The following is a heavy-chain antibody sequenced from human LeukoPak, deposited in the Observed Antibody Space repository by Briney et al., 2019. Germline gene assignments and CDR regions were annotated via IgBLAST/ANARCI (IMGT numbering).Heavy chain of an antibody. J-gene: IGHJ3*02. Sequence: SETLSLTCAVYGGSFSGYYWSWIRQPPGKGLEWIGEINHSGSTNYNPSLKSRVTISVDTSKNQFSLKPSSVTAADTAVYYCARVTTTYYYGSGPDAFDIWGQGTMVTVSS. V-gene: IGHV4-34*01. CDR3: ARVTTTYYYGSGPDAFDI. CDR1: GGSFSGYY. CDR2: INHSGST. D-gene: IGHD3-10*01.